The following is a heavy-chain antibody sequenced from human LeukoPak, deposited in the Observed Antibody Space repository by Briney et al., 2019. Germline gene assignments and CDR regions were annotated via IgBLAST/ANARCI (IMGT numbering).Heavy chain of an antibody. D-gene: IGHD4-17*01. J-gene: IGHJ4*02. CDR3: ARGGARGFTYGDYDY. CDR2: ISSSGSSI. V-gene: IGHV3-11*01. Sequence: PGGSLRLSCAASGFTFSDYYMSWIRQPPGKGLAWVSYISSSGSSIYYGESVKSRFSISRDNAKNSLYLQMNSLRAEDTAVYYCARGGARGFTYGDYDYWGQGTLVTVSS. CDR1: GFTFSDYY.